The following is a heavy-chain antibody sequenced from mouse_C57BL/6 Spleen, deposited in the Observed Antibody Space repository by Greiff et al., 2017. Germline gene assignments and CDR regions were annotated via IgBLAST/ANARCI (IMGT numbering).Heavy chain of an antibody. V-gene: IGHV1-82*01. D-gene: IGHD2-2*01. Sequence: QVQLQQSGPELVKPGASVKISCKASGYAFSSSWMNWVKQRPGKGLEWIGRIYPGDGDTNYNGKFKGKATLTADKSSSTAYMQLISLRSEDSAVYFCARGLWLRRGDDYFDYWGQGTTLTVSS. J-gene: IGHJ2*01. CDR1: GYAFSSSW. CDR3: ARGLWLRRGDDYFDY. CDR2: IYPGDGDT.